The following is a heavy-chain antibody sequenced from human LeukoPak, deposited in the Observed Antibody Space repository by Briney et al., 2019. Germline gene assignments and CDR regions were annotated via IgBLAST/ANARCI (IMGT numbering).Heavy chain of an antibody. V-gene: IGHV3-21*04. Sequence: KAGGSLRLSCAASGFTFSSYSMNWVRQAPGKGLEWVSSISSSSSYIYYADSVKGRFTISRDNAKNSLYLQMNSLRAEDTAVYYCAKGDLLRYFDWLLPLGSFDYWGQGTLVTVSS. J-gene: IGHJ4*02. CDR2: ISSSSSYI. D-gene: IGHD3-9*01. CDR3: AKGDLLRYFDWLLPLGSFDY. CDR1: GFTFSSYS.